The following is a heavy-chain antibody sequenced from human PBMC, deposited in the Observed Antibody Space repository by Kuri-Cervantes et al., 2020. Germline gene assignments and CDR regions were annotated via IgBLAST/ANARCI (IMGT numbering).Heavy chain of an antibody. CDR2: INRSGNT. V-gene: IGHV4-34*01. J-gene: IGHJ5*02. Sequence: GSLRLSCAVYGGSFSGYYWSWIRQPPGKGLEWIGEINRSGNTNYNPSLKSRVTISVDTSKIQISLKLSSVTAADTAVYYCARWGYGSGSHRGYDPWGHGILVTVSS. CDR3: ARWGYGSGSHRGYDP. D-gene: IGHD3-10*01. CDR1: GGSFSGYY.